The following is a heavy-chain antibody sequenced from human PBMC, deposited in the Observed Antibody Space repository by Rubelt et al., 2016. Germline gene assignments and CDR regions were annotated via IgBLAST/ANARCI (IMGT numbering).Heavy chain of an antibody. CDR1: GYTFTSYD. D-gene: IGHD4-23*01. CDR3: ARGRAVKLADSGGNDY. V-gene: IGHV1-8*01. Sequence: QVQLVQSGAEVKKPGASVKVSCKASGYTFTSYDINWVRTATGQGLEWMGWMNPNSGNTGYAQKFQGRVTMTRNTSISTAYMELSSLRSEDTAVYYCARGRAVKLADSGGNDYWGQGTLVTVSS. CDR2: MNPNSGNT. J-gene: IGHJ4*02.